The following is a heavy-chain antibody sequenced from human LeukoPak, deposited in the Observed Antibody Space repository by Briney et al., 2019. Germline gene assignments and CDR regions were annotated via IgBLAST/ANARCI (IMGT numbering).Heavy chain of an antibody. CDR3: VRYFYDSYTSSFRFDS. V-gene: IGHV3-30*04. Sequence: GGSLRLSCAASGFTFSNYAMHWVRQAPGKGLEWVAVISYDRSDKYYADSVKGRFTISRDNAKNSLYLQMNSLRVEDTAIYYCVRYFYDSYTSSFRFDSWGQGTLVTVSS. CDR2: ISYDRSDK. CDR1: GFTFSNYA. D-gene: IGHD3-16*01. J-gene: IGHJ5*01.